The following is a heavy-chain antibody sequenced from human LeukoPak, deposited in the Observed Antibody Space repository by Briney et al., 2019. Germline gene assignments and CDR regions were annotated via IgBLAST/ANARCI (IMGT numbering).Heavy chain of an antibody. V-gene: IGHV5-51*01. CDR2: IYPGDSDT. D-gene: IGHD2-2*03. J-gene: IGHJ4*02. Sequence: GESLQISCKGSGYNFTSYWIGWVRQLPGKGLEWMGIIYPGDSDTRYSPSFQGQVTISADKSISTAYLQWSSLKASDTAMYYCARSEAGYCSSTSCLPGYWGQGTLVTVSS. CDR1: GYNFTSYW. CDR3: ARSEAGYCSSTSCLPGY.